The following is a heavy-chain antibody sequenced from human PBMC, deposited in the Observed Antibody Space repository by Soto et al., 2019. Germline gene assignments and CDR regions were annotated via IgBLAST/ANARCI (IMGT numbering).Heavy chain of an antibody. CDR3: ARAHNYFYISRSIPPHSHY. J-gene: IGHJ4*02. CDR1: GGSISSYY. V-gene: IGHV4-59*01. Sequence: SETLSLTCTVSGGSISSYYWSWIRQPPGKGLEWIGYIYYSGSTNYSPSLKSRVTISVDTSKNQFSLKLSSVTAADTAVYYCARAHNYFYISRSIPPHSHYSDQAPLVTL. CDR2: IYYSGST. D-gene: IGHD3-22*01.